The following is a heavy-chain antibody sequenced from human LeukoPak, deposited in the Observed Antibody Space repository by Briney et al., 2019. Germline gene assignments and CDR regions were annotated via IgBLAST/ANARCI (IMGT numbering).Heavy chain of an antibody. Sequence: GGPLRLSCAASGFTFSDYDMHWVRQAPGKGLDWVAGISYDGRHKYYADSVKGRFTISRDNSKNTLYLQVSSLRAEDTAVYYCAKVSFDILTGLLDYWGQGTLVTVSS. CDR2: ISYDGRHK. D-gene: IGHD3-9*01. V-gene: IGHV3-30*18. CDR1: GFTFSDYD. CDR3: AKVSFDILTGLLDY. J-gene: IGHJ4*02.